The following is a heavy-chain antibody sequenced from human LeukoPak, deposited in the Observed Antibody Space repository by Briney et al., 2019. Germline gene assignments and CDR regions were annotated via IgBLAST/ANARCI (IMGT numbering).Heavy chain of an antibody. J-gene: IGHJ6*02. CDR3: ARDRRPYGLDV. CDR1: GFIVSDNY. Sequence: GGSLRLSCAAPGFIVSDNYMSWVRQAPGTGLEWVSVIYSGGSTSYADSVKGRFTISRDNSKNTLYLQMNSLRAEDTAVYYCARDRRPYGLDVWGQGTTVTVSS. V-gene: IGHV3-53*01. CDR2: IYSGGST.